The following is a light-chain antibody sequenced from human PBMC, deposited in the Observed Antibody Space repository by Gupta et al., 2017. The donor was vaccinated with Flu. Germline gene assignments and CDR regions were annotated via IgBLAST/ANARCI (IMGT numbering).Light chain of an antibody. Sequence: EIVLTQSPATLSLSPGERATLSCRASQSVSNYLAWYQQKPGQTPRLLIYDASNRATGIPARFCGSGCGTDFSLTISSREQEDFAVYYCRQHGNCPPFTFGQGTKVDIK. CDR3: RQHGNCPPFT. J-gene: IGKJ2*01. V-gene: IGKV3-11*01. CDR1: QSVSNY. CDR2: DAS.